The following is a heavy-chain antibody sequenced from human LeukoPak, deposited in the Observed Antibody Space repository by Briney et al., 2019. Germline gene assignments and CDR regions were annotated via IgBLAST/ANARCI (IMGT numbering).Heavy chain of an antibody. CDR3: AKDSRGWHRPIDC. J-gene: IGHJ4*02. Sequence: GGSLRLSCAASGFTFSSYWMHWVRQAPGKGLVWVSRIKSYGRSTTYADSLKGRFTNSRDNSKNTLYLQMSSLRAEDTAVYYCAKDSRGWHRPIDCGGQGALVTVSS. CDR2: IKSYGRST. D-gene: IGHD3-22*01. CDR1: GFTFSSYW. V-gene: IGHV3-74*01.